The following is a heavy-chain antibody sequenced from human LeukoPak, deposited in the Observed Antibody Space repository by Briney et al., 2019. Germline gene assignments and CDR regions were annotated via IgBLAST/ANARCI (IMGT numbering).Heavy chain of an antibody. V-gene: IGHV4-59*01. CDR1: GVSISSYD. J-gene: IGHJ4*02. CDR2: ICYSGST. CDR3: ARVELLGSSGWPFDY. D-gene: IGHD6-19*01. Sequence: PSETLSLTCTASGVSISSYDRSWVRQPPGKGLEWIGYICYSGSTNYNPSLKSRLTITARTTKNNSSLQQSYLPTADTAADYYARVELLGSSGWPFDYWGQGTLVTVSS.